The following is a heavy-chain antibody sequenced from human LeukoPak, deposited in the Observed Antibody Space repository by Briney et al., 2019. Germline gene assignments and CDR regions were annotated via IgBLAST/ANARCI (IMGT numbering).Heavy chain of an antibody. CDR3: AKVAKYYYGSETYYFFEH. D-gene: IGHD3-10*01. V-gene: IGHV3-23*01. CDR1: GFPISTNG. J-gene: IGHJ4*02. CDR2: IVGGDGGT. Sequence: GGSLRLSCAASGFPISTNGMSWVRQAPGKGPEWVSGIVGGDGGTYYADSVKGRFIISRDNSKNTLYVQMNSLRVEDTAVYYCAKVAKYYYGSETYYFFEHWGQGTPVTASS.